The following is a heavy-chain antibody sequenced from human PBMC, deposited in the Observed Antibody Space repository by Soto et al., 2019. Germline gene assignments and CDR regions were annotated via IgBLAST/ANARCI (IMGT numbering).Heavy chain of an antibody. CDR2: INYSGST. CDR1: GGSFNSYY. D-gene: IGHD6-13*01. V-gene: IGHV4-34*01. Sequence: QVQLQQWGAGLLKPSETLSLTCAVYGGSFNSYYWSWIRQPQGKGLEWIGEINYSGSTNYNPSLKSRVTISVDTSKNQFSLKLSYVTAADTAVYYCARGHKQQLVRSGGWFDPWGQGTLVTVSS. J-gene: IGHJ5*02. CDR3: ARGHKQQLVRSGGWFDP.